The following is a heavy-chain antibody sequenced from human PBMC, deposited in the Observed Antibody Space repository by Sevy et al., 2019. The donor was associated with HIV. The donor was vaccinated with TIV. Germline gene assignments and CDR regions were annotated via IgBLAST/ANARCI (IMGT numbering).Heavy chain of an antibody. CDR2: ICYDGSNK. CDR1: GFTFSYYG. V-gene: IGHV3-33*03. Sequence: SLRLSCVASGFTFSYYGMHWVRQAPGKGLEGVAVICYDGSNKYYADSVKGRFTISRDNSKNTLYLQMNSLRAEDTAVYYCAKDTRDCSGSTCYSAPLYNWFDPWGQGTLVPVSS. D-gene: IGHD2-15*01. CDR3: AKDTRDCSGSTCYSAPLYNWFDP. J-gene: IGHJ5*02.